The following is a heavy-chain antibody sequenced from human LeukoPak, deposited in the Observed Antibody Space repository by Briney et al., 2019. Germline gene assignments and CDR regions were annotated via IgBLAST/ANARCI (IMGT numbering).Heavy chain of an antibody. Sequence: ASVKVSCKASGYTFTSYGISWVRQAPGQGLEWMGWISAYNGNTNYAQKLQGRVTMTTDTSTSTAYMELRSLRSDDTAVYYCAREKPNDYGDYPYYFDYWGQGTLVTVSS. D-gene: IGHD4-17*01. CDR2: ISAYNGNT. V-gene: IGHV1-18*01. CDR3: AREKPNDYGDYPYYFDY. CDR1: GYTFTSYG. J-gene: IGHJ4*02.